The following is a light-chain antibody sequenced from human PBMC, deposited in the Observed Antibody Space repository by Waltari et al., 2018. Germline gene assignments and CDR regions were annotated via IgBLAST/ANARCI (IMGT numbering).Light chain of an antibody. V-gene: IGKV3-20*01. CDR3: QQYGSSPRT. CDR1: QSVSSNY. Sequence: EIVLTQSPGTLSLSPGERATLSARASQSVSSNYLAWYQQKPGQAPRRLIYGASSRATGIPDRFSGSGSGTDFTLTISRLEPEDFAVYYCQQYGSSPRTFGQGTKVEIK. J-gene: IGKJ1*01. CDR2: GAS.